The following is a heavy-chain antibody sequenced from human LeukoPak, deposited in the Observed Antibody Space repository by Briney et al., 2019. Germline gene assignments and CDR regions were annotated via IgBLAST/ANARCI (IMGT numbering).Heavy chain of an antibody. CDR3: ARDNIVVVPAAILRLYYYYYYMDV. J-gene: IGHJ6*03. CDR2: INHSGST. Sequence: PSETLSLTCAVYGGSFSGYYWSWIRQPPGKGLEWIGEINHSGSTNYSPSLKSRVTISVDTSKNQFSLKLSSVTAADTAVYYCARDNIVVVPAAILRLYYYYYYMDVWGEGTTVTVSS. D-gene: IGHD2-2*01. CDR1: GGSFSGYY. V-gene: IGHV4-34*01.